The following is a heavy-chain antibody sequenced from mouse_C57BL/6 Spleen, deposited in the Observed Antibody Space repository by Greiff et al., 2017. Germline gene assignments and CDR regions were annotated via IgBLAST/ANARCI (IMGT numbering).Heavy chain of an antibody. D-gene: IGHD1-1*01. V-gene: IGHV3-1*01. Sequence: EVKLEESGPGLVKPSQSLSLTCTVTGYSITSGYDWHWIRHFPGNKLEWMGYISYSGSTNYNPSLKSRISITHDTSKNHFFLKLNSVTTEDTATYYCARGGYGSSRYFDVWGTGTTVTVSS. CDR1: GYSITSGYD. J-gene: IGHJ1*03. CDR3: ARGGYGSSRYFDV. CDR2: ISYSGST.